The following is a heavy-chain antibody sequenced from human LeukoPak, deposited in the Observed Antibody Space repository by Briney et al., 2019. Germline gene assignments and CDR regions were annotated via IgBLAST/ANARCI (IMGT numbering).Heavy chain of an antibody. CDR2: IYYSGST. CDR3: ARVSGYCSSTSCLYTRHFDY. V-gene: IGHV4-59*01. J-gene: IGHJ4*02. Sequence: SETLSLTCTVSGGSISSYYWSWIRQPPGKGLEWIGYIYYSGSTNYNPSLKSRVTISVDTSKNQFSLKLSSVTAADTAVYYCARVSGYCSSTSCLYTRHFDYWGQGTLVTVPS. CDR1: GGSISSYY. D-gene: IGHD2-2*01.